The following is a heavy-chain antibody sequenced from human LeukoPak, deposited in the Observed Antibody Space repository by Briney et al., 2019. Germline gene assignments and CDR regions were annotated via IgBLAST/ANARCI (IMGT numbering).Heavy chain of an antibody. J-gene: IGHJ3*02. D-gene: IGHD1-1*01. CDR3: ANWNHWAFDI. CDR2: IDSGGST. CDR1: GFTVSSNY. V-gene: IGHV3-53*01. Sequence: GGSLRLSCAASGFTVSSNYMSWVRQAPGKGLEWVSVIDSGGSTYYADSVKGRFTISRDNSKNTLYLQMNSLRAEDTAVYYCANWNHWAFDIWGQGTMVTVSS.